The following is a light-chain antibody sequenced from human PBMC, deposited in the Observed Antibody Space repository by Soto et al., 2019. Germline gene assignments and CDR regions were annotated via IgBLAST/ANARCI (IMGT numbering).Light chain of an antibody. J-gene: IGKJ3*01. CDR1: QTISSN. CDR3: QQYNNWPPFT. Sequence: DIVMTQSPATLSVSPGERATLSCRASQTISSNLAWYHQKPGQTPRLLIYGASTRAAGIPARFSGSGSGTDFTLTITSLQSEDFAVYYCQQYNNWPPFTFGPGTKVDIK. V-gene: IGKV3-15*01. CDR2: GAS.